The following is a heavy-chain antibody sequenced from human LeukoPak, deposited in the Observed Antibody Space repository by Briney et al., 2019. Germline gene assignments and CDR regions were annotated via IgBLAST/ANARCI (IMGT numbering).Heavy chain of an antibody. CDR1: GFTFSSYE. Sequence: GWSLRLSCAASGFTFSSYEMNWVRQAPGKGLEWVSYISSSGSTIYYADSVKGRFTISRDNAKNSLYLQMNSLRADDTAFYYCARVHSSSSYSHYYMDVWGKGTTVTISS. D-gene: IGHD6-13*01. CDR2: ISSSGSTI. CDR3: ARVHSSSSYSHYYMDV. V-gene: IGHV3-48*03. J-gene: IGHJ6*03.